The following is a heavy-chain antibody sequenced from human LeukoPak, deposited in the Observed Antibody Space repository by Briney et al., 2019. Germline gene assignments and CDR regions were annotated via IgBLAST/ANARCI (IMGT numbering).Heavy chain of an antibody. D-gene: IGHD4-17*01. CDR2: IYNNGNT. CDR3: ARVGGDQVGY. V-gene: IGHV3-53*01. Sequence: GGSLRLSCAASGLTVSSKYMSWVRQAPGKGLEWVSVIYNNGNTHYADSVKGRFTISRDNAKNTLYLQMNSLRAEDTAVYYRARVGGDQVGYWGQGTLVTVSS. CDR1: GLTVSSKY. J-gene: IGHJ4*02.